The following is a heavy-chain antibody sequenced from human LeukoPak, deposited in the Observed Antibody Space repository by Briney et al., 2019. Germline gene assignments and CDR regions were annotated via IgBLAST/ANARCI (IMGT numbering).Heavy chain of an antibody. Sequence: SETLSLTCTVSGGSISSSSYYWGWIRQSPGKGLEWIGSIYYSGSTYYNPSLKSRVTISVDTSKNQFSLKLSSVTAADTAVYYCASLYYEFWSGYITYFDYWGQGTLVTVSS. J-gene: IGHJ4*02. D-gene: IGHD3-3*01. V-gene: IGHV4-39*01. CDR3: ASLYYEFWSGYITYFDY. CDR1: GGSISSSSYY. CDR2: IYYSGST.